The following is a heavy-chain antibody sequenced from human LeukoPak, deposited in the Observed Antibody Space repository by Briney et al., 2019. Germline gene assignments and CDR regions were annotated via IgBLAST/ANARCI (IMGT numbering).Heavy chain of an antibody. CDR1: GFTFSYHA. V-gene: IGHV3-23*01. J-gene: IGHJ4*02. CDR2: ISSSGGST. CDR3: AKSQYCSGATCPDFEY. D-gene: IGHD2-15*01. Sequence: PGGSLRLSCAASGFTFSYHAMSWVRQAPGQGLDWVSAISSSGGSTYYADSVKGRFTISRDNSKNTLYLQMNSLRAEDTAVYWCAKSQYCSGATCPDFEYWGQGTLVTVSS.